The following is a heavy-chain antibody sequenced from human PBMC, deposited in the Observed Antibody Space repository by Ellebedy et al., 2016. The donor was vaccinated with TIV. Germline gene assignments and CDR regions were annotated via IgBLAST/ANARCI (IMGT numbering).Heavy chain of an antibody. Sequence: ASVKVSCKASGYTFTDYYINWVRQAPGPGLEWMGWINSNRGDTEYSQQFQGRVTMTRDKSTSTAYLELINLRSDDTAVYFCARGIMRGYSGYDWEVFDYWGQGTLVTVSS. J-gene: IGHJ5*01. CDR1: GYTFTDYY. CDR2: INSNRGDT. D-gene: IGHD5-12*01. V-gene: IGHV1-2*02. CDR3: ARGIMRGYSGYDWEVFDY.